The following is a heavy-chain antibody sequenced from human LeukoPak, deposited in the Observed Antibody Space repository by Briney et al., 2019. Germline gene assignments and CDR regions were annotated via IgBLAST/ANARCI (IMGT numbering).Heavy chain of an antibody. CDR1: GFTFRNYA. D-gene: IGHD3-10*01. CDR2: ISASGGST. Sequence: QPGGSLRLSCAASGFTFRNYAMSWVRQAPGKGLEWVSGISASGGSTYYADSVTGRFTISRDSSKNTLYLQMNTLRAEDTAVYYCAKGFDISGSYYPFDPWGQGTLVTVSS. J-gene: IGHJ5*02. CDR3: AKGFDISGSYYPFDP. V-gene: IGHV3-23*01.